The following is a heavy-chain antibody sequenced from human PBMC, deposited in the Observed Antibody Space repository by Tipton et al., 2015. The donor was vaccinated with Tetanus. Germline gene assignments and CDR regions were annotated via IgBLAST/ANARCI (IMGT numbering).Heavy chain of an antibody. V-gene: IGHV3-23*01. Sequence: SLRLSCAASGFTFSNFWMTWVRQAPGKGLEWVSAISGSGAGTYYAGSVKGRFTISRDNFKNTLYLEMNSLSAEDTALYYCAKTRILRESMVRGVTDYWGQGTLVTVSS. D-gene: IGHD3-10*01. CDR3: AKTRILRESMVRGVTDY. CDR1: GFTFSNFW. CDR2: ISGSGAGT. J-gene: IGHJ4*02.